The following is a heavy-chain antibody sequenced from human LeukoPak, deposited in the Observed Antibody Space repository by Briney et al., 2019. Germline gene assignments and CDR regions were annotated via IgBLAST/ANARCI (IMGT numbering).Heavy chain of an antibody. CDR3: ARAYIAAAGGFGY. J-gene: IGHJ4*02. CDR1: GFTFTDYY. V-gene: IGHV3-11*04. Sequence: GGSLRLSCAASGFTFTDYYLSWIRQAPGKGLEWVSYISHSGNTKYYADSVKGRFTISRDNGKNSLYLQMNSLTAEDTAVYYCARAYIAAAGGFGYWGQGTLVTVSS. D-gene: IGHD6-13*01. CDR2: ISHSGNTK.